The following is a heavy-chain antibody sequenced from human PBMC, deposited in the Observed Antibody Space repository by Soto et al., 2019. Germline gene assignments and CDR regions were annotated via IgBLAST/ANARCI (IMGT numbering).Heavy chain of an antibody. Sequence: QVQLVESGGGVVQPGRSLRLSCAASGFTFSNYGMHWVRQAPAKGLEWVAVIWSGGSRTSYADSVKGRFTISRDDSKKTLYPEMSSLRVDDTAVYYCVRDDSFRDSDVPSGQGTLVTVSA. CDR1: GFTFSNYG. CDR3: VRDDSFRDSDVP. CDR2: IWSGGSRT. V-gene: IGHV3-33*01. J-gene: IGHJ5*02. D-gene: IGHD1-26*01.